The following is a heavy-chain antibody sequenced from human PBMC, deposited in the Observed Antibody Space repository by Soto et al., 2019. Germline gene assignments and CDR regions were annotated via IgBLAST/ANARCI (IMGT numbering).Heavy chain of an antibody. CDR1: GFTFSSYA. CDR3: ARDKRDLRFLECSYYFDY. CDR2: ISYDGSNK. Sequence: QVQLVESGGGVVQPGRSLRLSCAASGFTFSSYAMHWVRQAPGQGLEWVAVISYDGSNKYYADSVKGRFTISRDNSKNTLYLQLNSLRAEDTAVYYCARDKRDLRFLECSYYFDYWGQGTLVTVSS. D-gene: IGHD3-3*01. J-gene: IGHJ4*02. V-gene: IGHV3-30-3*01.